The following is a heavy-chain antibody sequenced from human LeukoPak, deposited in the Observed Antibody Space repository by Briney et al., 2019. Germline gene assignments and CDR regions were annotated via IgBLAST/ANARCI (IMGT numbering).Heavy chain of an antibody. J-gene: IGHJ5*02. Sequence: ASVKVSCKASGYTFTGYYMHWVRQAPGQGLEWMGWINPNSGGTNYAQKFQGRVTMTEDTSTDTAYMELSSLRSEDTAVYYCATLNWFDPWGQGTLVTVSS. CDR3: ATLNWFDP. CDR1: GYTFTGYY. D-gene: IGHD2/OR15-2a*01. V-gene: IGHV1-2*02. CDR2: INPNSGGT.